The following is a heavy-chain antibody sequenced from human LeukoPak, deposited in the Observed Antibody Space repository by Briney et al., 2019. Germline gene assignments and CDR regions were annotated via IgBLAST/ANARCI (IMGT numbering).Heavy chain of an antibody. CDR3: ARVVSGYNFSYYYYMDV. CDR2: IRYDGSNK. CDR1: GFTFSSYG. V-gene: IGHV3-30*02. D-gene: IGHD5-24*01. Sequence: GGSLRLSCAASGFTFSSYGMHWVRQAPGKGLEWVAFIRYDGSNKYYADSVKGRFTISRDNSENTLYLQMNSLRAEDTAVYYCARVVSGYNFSYYYYMDVWGKGTTVTVSS. J-gene: IGHJ6*03.